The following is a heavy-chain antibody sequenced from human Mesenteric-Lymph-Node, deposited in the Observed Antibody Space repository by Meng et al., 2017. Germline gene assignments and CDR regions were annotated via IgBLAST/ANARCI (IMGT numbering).Heavy chain of an antibody. CDR2: ISISGGTI. CDR1: GFTFSDYY. CDR3: ARDRNWDWYFDL. D-gene: IGHD7-27*01. Sequence: QVALGESGVGLVKPGGSLRLSCAASGFTFSDYYMNWIRQAPGKGLEWVSFISISGGTISYADSVKGRFTISRDNAKNSLYLQMNSLRAEDTAVYYCARDRNWDWYFDLWGRGTLVTVSS. V-gene: IGHV3-11*04. J-gene: IGHJ2*01.